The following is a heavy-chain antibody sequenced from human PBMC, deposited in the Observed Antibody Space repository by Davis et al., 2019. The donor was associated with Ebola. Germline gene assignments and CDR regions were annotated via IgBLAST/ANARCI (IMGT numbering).Heavy chain of an antibody. J-gene: IGHJ4*02. CDR3: ASREVGLHNLY. CDR1: GFTFSSYW. V-gene: IGHV3-7*03. Sequence: GESLKISCAASGFTFSSYWMSWVRQAPGKGLEWVANIKQDGSEKYYVDSVKGRFTISRDNAKNSLYLQMNSLRAEDTAMYYCASREVGLHNLYWGEGTLVSVSS. CDR2: IKQDGSEK. D-gene: IGHD1-26*01.